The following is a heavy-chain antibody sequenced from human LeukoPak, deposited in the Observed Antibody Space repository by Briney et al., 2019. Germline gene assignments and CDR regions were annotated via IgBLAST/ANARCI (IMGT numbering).Heavy chain of an antibody. CDR1: GFTFSSYA. Sequence: PGRSLRLSCAASGFTFSSYAMHWVRQAPGKGLEWVAVISYDGSNKYYADSVKGRFTISRDNSKNTLYLQMNSLRAEDTAVYYCARSPLKWELLALGYFDYWGQGTLVTVSS. CDR3: ARSPLKWELLALGYFDY. CDR2: ISYDGSNK. J-gene: IGHJ4*02. D-gene: IGHD1-26*01. V-gene: IGHV3-30-3*01.